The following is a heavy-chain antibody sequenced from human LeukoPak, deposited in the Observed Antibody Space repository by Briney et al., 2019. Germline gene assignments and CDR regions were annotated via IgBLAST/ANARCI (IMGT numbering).Heavy chain of an antibody. CDR2: IYYSGST. CDR3: ASPRAAAGLFDI. Sequence: PSETLSLTCTVSGGSISSGGYYWSWIRQHPGKGLEWIGYIYYSGSTYYNPSLKSRVTISVDTSKNQFSLKLSSVTAADTAVYYCASPRAAAGLFDIWGQGTMVTVSS. D-gene: IGHD6-13*01. V-gene: IGHV4-31*03. CDR1: GGSISSGGYY. J-gene: IGHJ3*02.